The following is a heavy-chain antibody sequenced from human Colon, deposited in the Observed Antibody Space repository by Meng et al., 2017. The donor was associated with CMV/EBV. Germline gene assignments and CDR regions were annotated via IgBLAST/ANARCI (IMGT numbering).Heavy chain of an antibody. V-gene: IGHV3-7*01. CDR2: IKEDGSEK. CDR3: ARDPFIKAFDI. CDR1: GFTFSSYA. J-gene: IGHJ3*02. Sequence: GESLKISCAASGFTFSSYAMRWIRQAPGKGLELVAHIKEDGSEKYFVGSVKGRFTISRDNAKNSLYLQMNSLRAEDTAVYYCARDPFIKAFDIWGQGTMVTVSS.